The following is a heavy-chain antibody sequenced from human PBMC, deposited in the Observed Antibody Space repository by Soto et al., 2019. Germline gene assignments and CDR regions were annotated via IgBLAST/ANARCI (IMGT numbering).Heavy chain of an antibody. Sequence: SETLSLTCTVSGGSISTYYWTWIRQPPGKGLEWIGYISYSGSTNYNPSLKSRVTISVDTSKNQFSLTLNSVTAADTAVYYCERYLLSFAIWGKVTLGSVSS. CDR3: ERYLLSFAI. D-gene: IGHD2-8*02. CDR1: GGSISTYY. V-gene: IGHV4-59*01. CDR2: ISYSGST. J-gene: IGHJ3*02.